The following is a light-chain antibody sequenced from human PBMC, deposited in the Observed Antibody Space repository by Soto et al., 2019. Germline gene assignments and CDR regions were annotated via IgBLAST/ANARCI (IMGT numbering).Light chain of an antibody. CDR1: SSDIGAYDY. CDR2: EVS. Sequence: LTQPPSASGSPGQSVTISCTGTSSDIGAYDYVSWYQQHPGKVPKLMIYEVSKRPSGVPDRFSASKSGNTASLTVSGLQAEDEADYYCSSHGGANNFYVFGTGTKVTVL. CDR3: SSHGGANNFYV. V-gene: IGLV2-8*01. J-gene: IGLJ1*01.